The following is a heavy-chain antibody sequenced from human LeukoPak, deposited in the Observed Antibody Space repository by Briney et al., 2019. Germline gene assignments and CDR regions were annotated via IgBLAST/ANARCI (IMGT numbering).Heavy chain of an antibody. D-gene: IGHD6-19*01. Sequence: SETLSLTCTVSGYSISSGYYWGWIRQPPGKGLEWIGSIYHSGSTYYNPSLKSRVTILVDTSKNQFSLKLSSVTAADTAVYYCAREYGSGWDDAFDIWGQGTMVTVSS. J-gene: IGHJ3*02. CDR2: IYHSGST. CDR3: AREYGSGWDDAFDI. CDR1: GYSISSGYY. V-gene: IGHV4-38-2*02.